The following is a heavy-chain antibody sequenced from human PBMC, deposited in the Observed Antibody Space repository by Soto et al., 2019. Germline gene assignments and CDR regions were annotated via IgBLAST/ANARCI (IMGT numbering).Heavy chain of an antibody. J-gene: IGHJ6*03. V-gene: IGHV3-11*01. Sequence: GGSLRLSCAASGFTFSDYYMSWIRQAPGKGLEWVSYISSSGSTIYYADSVKGRFTISRDNAKNSLYLQMNSLRAEDTAVYYCATPPEGYSSSWSYYYYMDVWGKGTTVTVSS. CDR2: ISSSGSTI. CDR3: ATPPEGYSSSWSYYYYMDV. CDR1: GFTFSDYY. D-gene: IGHD6-13*01.